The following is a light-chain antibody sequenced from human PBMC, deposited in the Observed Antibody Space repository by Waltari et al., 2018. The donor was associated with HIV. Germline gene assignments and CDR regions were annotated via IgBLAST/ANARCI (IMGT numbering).Light chain of an antibody. CDR1: NIKRKS. CDR2: YDS. J-gene: IGLJ2*01. CDR3: QVWDSSSDHVL. Sequence: SSLLTQIPSVSVAPGQTARITCGGNNIKRKSVHRYQQKPGQAPLLVIYYDSDRPSGIPERFSGSNSGNTATLTISRVGDGDEADYYCQVWDSSSDHVLFGGGTRLTVL. V-gene: IGLV3-21*04.